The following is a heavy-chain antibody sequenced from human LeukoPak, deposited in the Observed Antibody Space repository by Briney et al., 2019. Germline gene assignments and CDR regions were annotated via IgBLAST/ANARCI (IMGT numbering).Heavy chain of an antibody. Sequence: SEILSFTCTVSGGSISSYYWSWIRKPPGKGLEWIGYIYYNGGTNYNPSLRGRVTISVDTSKNHFSLKLSSVTAADTAMYYCARAGGVDTAMDANFDYWGQGTLVTVSS. V-gene: IGHV4-59*01. CDR1: GGSISSYY. CDR3: ARAGGVDTAMDANFDY. D-gene: IGHD5-18*01. CDR2: IYYNGGT. J-gene: IGHJ4*02.